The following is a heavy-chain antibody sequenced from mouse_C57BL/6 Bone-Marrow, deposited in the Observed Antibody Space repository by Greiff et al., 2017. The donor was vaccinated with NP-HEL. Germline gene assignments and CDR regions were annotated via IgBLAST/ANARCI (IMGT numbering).Heavy chain of an antibody. CDR2: IDPETGGT. J-gene: IGHJ2*01. Sequence: VQLQESGAELVRPGASVTLSCKASGYTFTDYEMHWVKQTPVHGLEWIGAIDPETGGTAYNQKFKGKATLTADKSSSTAYMELRSLTSEDSAVYYWTRRRLRYYFDYWGQGTTLTVSS. CDR1: GYTFTDYE. V-gene: IGHV1-15*01. D-gene: IGHD1-1*01. CDR3: TRRRLRYYFDY.